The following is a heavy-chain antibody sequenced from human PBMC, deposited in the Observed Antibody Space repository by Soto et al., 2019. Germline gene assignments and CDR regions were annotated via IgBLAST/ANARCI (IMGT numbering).Heavy chain of an antibody. V-gene: IGHV3-30*18. D-gene: IGHD3-3*01. CDR3: AKEPSAYNEFWSGFSLGY. J-gene: IGHJ4*02. CDR2: ISYDGYNK. Sequence: GASLRLSCAASGFTFSSYGMHWVRQAPGTGLEWVAVISYDGYNKYYAESVRGRFTVSRDNSKNTLHLQMNSLRAEDTAVYYCAKEPSAYNEFWSGFSLGYWGQGTLVTVSS. CDR1: GFTFSSYG.